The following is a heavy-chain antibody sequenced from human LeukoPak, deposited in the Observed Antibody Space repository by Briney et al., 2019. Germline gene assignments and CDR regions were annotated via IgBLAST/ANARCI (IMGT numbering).Heavy chain of an antibody. CDR3: AMRFGYSYGPREYYFDY. Sequence: SETLSLTCTVSGGSVSSYYWSWIRQPPGKGLEWIGYIYYSGSTNYNPSLKSRVTISVDTSKNQFSLKLSSVTAADTAVYYCAMRFGYSYGPREYYFDYWGQGTLVTVSS. V-gene: IGHV4-59*02. CDR1: GGSVSSYY. D-gene: IGHD5-18*01. CDR2: IYYSGST. J-gene: IGHJ4*02.